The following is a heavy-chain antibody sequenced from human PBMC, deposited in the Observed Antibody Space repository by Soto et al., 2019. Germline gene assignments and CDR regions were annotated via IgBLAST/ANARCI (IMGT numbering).Heavy chain of an antibody. CDR1: GFTFSSYS. J-gene: IGHJ5*02. CDR3: ARGPTIFGDLNWFDP. V-gene: IGHV3-21*01. Sequence: PGGSLRLSCAASGFTFSSYSMNWVRQAPGKGLEWVSSISSSSSYIYYADSVKGRFTISRDNAKNSLYLQMNSLRAEDTAVYYCARGPTIFGDLNWFDPWGQGTLVTVSS. CDR2: ISSSSSYI. D-gene: IGHD3-3*01.